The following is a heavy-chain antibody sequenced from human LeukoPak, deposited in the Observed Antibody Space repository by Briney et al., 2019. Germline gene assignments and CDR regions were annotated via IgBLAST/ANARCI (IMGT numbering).Heavy chain of an antibody. CDR1: GFTVSSNY. D-gene: IGHD3-3*01. CDR2: IYSGGST. J-gene: IGHJ5*02. V-gene: IGHV3-66*01. Sequence: GGSLRLSCAASGFTVSSNYMSWVRQDPGKGLEWVSVIYSGGSTYYADSVKGRFTISRDNSKNTLYLQMNSLRAEDTAVYYCARDLTDSLRSPWGQGTLVTVSS. CDR3: ARDLTDSLRSP.